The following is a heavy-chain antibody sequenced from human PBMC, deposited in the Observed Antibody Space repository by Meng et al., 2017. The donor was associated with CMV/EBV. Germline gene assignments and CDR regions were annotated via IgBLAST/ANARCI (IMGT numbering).Heavy chain of an antibody. CDR2: INPNSGGT. Sequence: HTFTGYYMHWVRQAPGQGLEWMGWINPNSGGTNYAQKFQGRVTMTRDTSISTAYMELSRLRSDDTAVYYCARDRGYYGSGSYQFDPWGQGTLVTVSS. CDR3: ARDRGYYGSGSYQFDP. D-gene: IGHD3-10*01. V-gene: IGHV1-2*02. CDR1: HTFTGYY. J-gene: IGHJ5*02.